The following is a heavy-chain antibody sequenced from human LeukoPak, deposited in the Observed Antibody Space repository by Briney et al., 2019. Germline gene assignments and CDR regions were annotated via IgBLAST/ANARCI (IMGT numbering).Heavy chain of an antibody. CDR3: ARSSCGGDCYLGFDY. J-gene: IGHJ4*02. CDR2: IKHDGSEK. Sequence: PGGSLRLSCAASGFTFSNYYMSWVRQAPGKGLEWVATIKHDGSEKYYVDSVKGRFTISRDNADNSLYLQMSSLRAEDTAVYYCARSSCGGDCYLGFDYWGQGTLVTVSS. V-gene: IGHV3-7*01. CDR1: GFTFSNYY. D-gene: IGHD2-21*02.